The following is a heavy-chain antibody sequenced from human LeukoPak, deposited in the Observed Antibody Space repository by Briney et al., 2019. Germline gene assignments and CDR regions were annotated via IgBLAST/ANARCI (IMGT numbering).Heavy chain of an antibody. CDR3: AKANGYYTFYFYAMDV. CDR2: ISGSGGNT. J-gene: IGHJ6*02. V-gene: IGHV3-23*01. D-gene: IGHD3-3*01. CDR1: GFTFSSYA. Sequence: PGGSLRLSCAASGFTFSSYAMSWVRQAPGKGLEWVSAISGSGGNTYYADSVKGRFTFSRDNSKNTLYLQMNSLRAEDTAVYYCAKANGYYTFYFYAMDVWGQGTTVTVSS.